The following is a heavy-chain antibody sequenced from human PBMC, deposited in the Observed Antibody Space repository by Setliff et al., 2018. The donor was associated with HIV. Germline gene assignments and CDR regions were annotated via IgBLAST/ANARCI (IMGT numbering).Heavy chain of an antibody. CDR3: VRQGAVTGHSFDS. D-gene: IGHD6-19*01. CDR1: GASISDRYSGSF. CDR2: MHYTGVT. J-gene: IGHJ4*02. V-gene: IGHV4-39*01. Sequence: PSETLSLTCTVSGASISDRYSGSFWGWIRQPPGKGLEWILSMHYTGVTYYNPSLKGRVIESLDTSKNHFSLRLSSVTAADTAVYYCVRQGAVTGHSFDSWGPGALVTVSS.